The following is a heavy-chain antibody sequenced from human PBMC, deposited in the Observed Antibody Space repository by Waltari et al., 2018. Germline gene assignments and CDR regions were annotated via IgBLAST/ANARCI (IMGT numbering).Heavy chain of an antibody. D-gene: IGHD2-21*02. Sequence: EVQLVESGGGLVQPGGSLRLSCAASGFTFRSYEMNWVRQAPGKGLEWVSYISSSGSTIYYADSVKGRFTISRDNAKNSLYLQMNSLRAEDTAVYYCARTVVTAIPAVWGQGTMVTVSS. V-gene: IGHV3-48*03. J-gene: IGHJ3*01. CDR1: GFTFRSYE. CDR2: ISSSGSTI. CDR3: ARTVVTAIPAV.